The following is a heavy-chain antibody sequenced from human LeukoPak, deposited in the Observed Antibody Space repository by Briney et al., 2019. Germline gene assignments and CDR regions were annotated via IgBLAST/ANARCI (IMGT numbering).Heavy chain of an antibody. CDR2: IYYSGST. Sequence: SETLSLTCTVSGGSISSYYWSWIRQPPGKGLEWIGYIYYSGSTNYNPSLKSRVTISVDTSKNQFSLKLSSVTAADTAVYYCARARAARGFYYFDYWGQGTLVTVSS. V-gene: IGHV4-59*01. CDR1: GGSISSYY. J-gene: IGHJ4*02. CDR3: ARARAARGFYYFDY. D-gene: IGHD6-6*01.